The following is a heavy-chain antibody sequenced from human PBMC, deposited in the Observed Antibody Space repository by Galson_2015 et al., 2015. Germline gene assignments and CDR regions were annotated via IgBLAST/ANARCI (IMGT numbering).Heavy chain of an antibody. CDR1: GYY. CDR3: ARACGGDCYPLFDY. J-gene: IGHJ4*02. D-gene: IGHD2-21*02. CDR2: IYTSGST. Sequence: GYYWSWIRQPAGKGLEWIGRIYTSGSTNYNPSLKSRVTISVDTSKNQFSLKLSSVTAADTAVYYCARACGGDCYPLFDYWGQGTLVTVSS. V-gene: IGHV4-61*02.